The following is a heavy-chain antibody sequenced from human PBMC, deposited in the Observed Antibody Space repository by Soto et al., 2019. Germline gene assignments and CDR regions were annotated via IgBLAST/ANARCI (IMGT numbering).Heavy chain of an antibody. V-gene: IGHV4-4*07. Sequence: PSETLSLTCTVSGASISGFYWSWIRTSAGKGLEWIGRIYATGTTDYNPSLKSRATMSVETSKNQFSLKLSSVTAADTAVYYCARDIGSYAYGEGYWGQGIQVTVSS. CDR2: IYATGTT. D-gene: IGHD3-10*01. CDR1: GASISGFY. CDR3: ARDIGSYAYGEGY. J-gene: IGHJ4*02.